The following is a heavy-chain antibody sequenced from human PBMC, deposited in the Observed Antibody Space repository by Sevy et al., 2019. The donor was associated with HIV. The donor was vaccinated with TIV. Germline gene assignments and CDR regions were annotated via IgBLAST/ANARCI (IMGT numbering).Heavy chain of an antibody. CDR2: IRNYKGQT. CDR3: AREGGLVDGGMDV. Sequence: ASVKVSCKASGYTFISYSISWVRQAPGQGLEWMGRIRNYKGQTDYSEKFQGRVTMTTDTSTRTGYMDLRSLRADETAVYYCAREGGLVDGGMDVWGQGTTVTVSS. D-gene: IGHD3-10*01. V-gene: IGHV1-18*01. J-gene: IGHJ6*02. CDR1: GYTFISYS.